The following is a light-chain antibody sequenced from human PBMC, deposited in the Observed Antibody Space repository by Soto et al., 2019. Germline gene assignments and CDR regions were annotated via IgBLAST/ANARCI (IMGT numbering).Light chain of an antibody. V-gene: IGLV2-18*02. CDR3: SSYTSSSTPLVV. Sequence: QSVLTQPPSVSGSPGQSVTISCTGTSSDVGSYNRVSWYQQPPGTAPKLMIYEVSNRPSGVPDRFSGSKSGNTASLTISGLQAEDEADDYCSSYTSSSTPLVVFGGGTQLTVL. CDR1: SSDVGSYNR. CDR2: EVS. J-gene: IGLJ2*01.